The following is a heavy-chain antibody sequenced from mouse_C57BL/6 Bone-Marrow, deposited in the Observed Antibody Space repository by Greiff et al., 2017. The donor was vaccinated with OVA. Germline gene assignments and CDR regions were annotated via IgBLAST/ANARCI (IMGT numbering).Heavy chain of an antibody. CDR2: IYPGSGNT. D-gene: IGHD1-1*01. J-gene: IGHJ4*01. CDR1: GYTFTDYY. V-gene: IGHV1-76*01. Sequence: LQESGAELVRPGASVKLSCKASGYTFTDYYINWVKQRPGQGLEWIARIYPGSGNTYYNEKFKGKATLTAEKSSSTAYMQLSSLTSEDSAVYFCARYTDYAMDYWGQGTSVTVSS. CDR3: ARYTDYAMDY.